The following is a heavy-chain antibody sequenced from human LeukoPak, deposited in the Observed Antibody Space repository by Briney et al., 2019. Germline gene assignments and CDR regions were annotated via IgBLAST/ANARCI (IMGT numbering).Heavy chain of an antibody. J-gene: IGHJ4*02. CDR3: AGAAYYRFDY. CDR2: INSDGSTI. D-gene: IGHD1-26*01. V-gene: IGHV3-74*01. CDR1: GFTFSSYW. Sequence: PGGSLSLSCAASGFTFSSYWVHWVRQAPGKGLEWVARINSDGSTINHADSVRGRFTISRDNAENTLYLQMSSLRAEDTAIYFCAGAAYYRFDYWGQGTLVTVSS.